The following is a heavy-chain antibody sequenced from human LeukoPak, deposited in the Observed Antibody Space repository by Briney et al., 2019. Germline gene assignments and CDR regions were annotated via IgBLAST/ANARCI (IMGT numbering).Heavy chain of an antibody. J-gene: IGHJ4*02. CDR2: IWYDGSNK. D-gene: IGHD2/OR15-2a*01. V-gene: IGHV3-33*01. CDR3: ARGENSKTYPVSGY. CDR1: GFTFSSYG. Sequence: GGSLRLSCAASGFTFSSYGMHWVRQAPGKGLEWVAVIWYDGSNKYYIDSVKGRFTISRDNSKNTLYLQMDSLRAEDTAVYYCARGENSKTYPVSGYWGQGTLVTVSS.